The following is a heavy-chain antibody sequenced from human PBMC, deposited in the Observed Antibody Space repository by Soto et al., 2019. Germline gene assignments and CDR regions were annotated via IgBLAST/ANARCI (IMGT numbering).Heavy chain of an antibody. CDR1: GFTFSSYA. V-gene: IGHV3-23*01. Sequence: GGSLRLSCAASGFTFSSYAMSWVRQAPGKGLEWVSVISRGGGSTYYADSVKGRFTISRDNSKNTLYLQVNSLRAEDTAVYYCAKGTYSKGFDPWGQGTLVTVS. CDR2: ISRGGGST. CDR3: AKGTYSKGFDP. D-gene: IGHD4-4*01. J-gene: IGHJ5*02.